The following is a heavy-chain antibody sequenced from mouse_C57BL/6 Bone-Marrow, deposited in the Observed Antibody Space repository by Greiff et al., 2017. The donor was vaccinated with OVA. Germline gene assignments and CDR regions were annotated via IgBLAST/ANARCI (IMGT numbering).Heavy chain of an antibody. Sequence: EVKVEESGGGLVQPKGSLKLSCAASGFTFNTYAMHWVRQAPGKGLEWVARIRSKSSNYATYYAVSVKDRLTISRDDSPSMLYLQMNNLKTEDTAMYYWVSDWEGWAMDYWGQGTSVTVAA. CDR2: IRSKSSNYAT. D-gene: IGHD4-1*01. V-gene: IGHV10-3*01. CDR3: VSDWEGWAMDY. J-gene: IGHJ4*01. CDR1: GFTFNTYA.